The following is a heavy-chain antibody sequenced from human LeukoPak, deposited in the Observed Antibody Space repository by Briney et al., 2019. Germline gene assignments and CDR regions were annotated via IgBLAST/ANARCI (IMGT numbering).Heavy chain of an antibody. CDR3: ARSAPGRRDGFNGDY. J-gene: IGHJ4*02. Sequence: ASVKVSCKASGYTFTSYDINWVRQATGQGLEWMGWMNPNSGNTGYAQKFQGRVTITRNTSISTAYMEPSSPRSEDTAVYYCARSAPGRRDGFNGDYWGQGTLVTVSS. D-gene: IGHD5-24*01. CDR1: GYTFTSYD. CDR2: MNPNSGNT. V-gene: IGHV1-8*03.